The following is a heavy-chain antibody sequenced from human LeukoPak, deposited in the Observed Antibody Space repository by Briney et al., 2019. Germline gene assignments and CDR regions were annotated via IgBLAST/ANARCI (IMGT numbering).Heavy chain of an antibody. CDR1: GFTFSSYN. V-gene: IGHV3-21*01. D-gene: IGHD4-23*01. J-gene: IGHJ3*02. Sequence: GGSLRLSCAASGFTFSSYNMIWVRQAPGKGLEWVSSISSSSSYIYYADSLKGRFTISRDNAKNSLYLQMNSLRAEDTAVYYCARDREPDYGGNSPPDAFDIWGQGTMVTVSS. CDR2: ISSSSSYI. CDR3: ARDREPDYGGNSPPDAFDI.